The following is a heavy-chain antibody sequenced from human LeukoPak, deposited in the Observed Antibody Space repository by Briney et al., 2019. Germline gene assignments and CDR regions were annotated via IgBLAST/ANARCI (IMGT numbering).Heavy chain of an antibody. V-gene: IGHV4-39*01. D-gene: IGHD3-22*01. CDR3: ARLDDSSGYYYRWFDP. CDR2: IYYSGST. Sequence: PSETLSLTCTVSGGSISSSSYYWGWIRQPPGKGLEWIGSIYYSGSTYYNPSLKSRVTISVDTSKNQFSLKLGSVIAADTAVYYCARLDDSSGYYYRWFDPWGQGTLVTVSS. J-gene: IGHJ5*02. CDR1: GGSISSSSYY.